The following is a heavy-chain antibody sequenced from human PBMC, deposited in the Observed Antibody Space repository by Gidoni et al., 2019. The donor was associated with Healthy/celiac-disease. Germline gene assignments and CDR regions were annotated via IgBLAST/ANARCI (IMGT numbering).Heavy chain of an antibody. J-gene: IGHJ6*02. V-gene: IGHV1-69*01. CDR1: GGTFSRYA. CDR2: IIPIFGTA. D-gene: IGHD4-17*01. Sequence: QVQLVQSGAEVKKPGSSVKVSCKASGGTFSRYAISWVRQAPGQGLEWMGGIIPIFGTANYAQKFQGRVTITADESTSTAYMELSSLRSEDTAVYYCARGLYGDYVGNYYYYYGMDVWGQGTTVTVSS. CDR3: ARGLYGDYVGNYYYYYGMDV.